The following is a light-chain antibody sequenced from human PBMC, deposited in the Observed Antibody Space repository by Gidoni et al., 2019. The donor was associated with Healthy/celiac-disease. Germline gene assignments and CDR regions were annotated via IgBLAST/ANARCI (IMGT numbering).Light chain of an antibody. V-gene: IGKV3-20*01. Sequence: EIVLTQSPGTLSLSPGERATLSCRASQSVSSSYLAWYQQKPGQPPRLLIYGASSRATGIPDRFSGSGSGTDFTLTISRLEPEDFAVYYCQQYGSSPPLTFXGXTKVEIK. J-gene: IGKJ4*01. CDR3: QQYGSSPPLT. CDR1: QSVSSSY. CDR2: GAS.